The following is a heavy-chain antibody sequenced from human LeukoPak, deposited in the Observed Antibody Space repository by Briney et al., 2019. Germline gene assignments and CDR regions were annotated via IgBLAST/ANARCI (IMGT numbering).Heavy chain of an antibody. J-gene: IGHJ6*02. Sequence: SETLSLTCTVSGGSIRSYYWSWIRQPPGKGLEWIGYIYYSGSTNYNPSLKSRVTISVDTSKNQFSLKLSSVTAADTAVYYCARDYCSGGSCYSRPSGMDVWGQGTTDTVSS. CDR1: GGSIRSYY. V-gene: IGHV4-59*01. CDR3: ARDYCSGGSCYSRPSGMDV. CDR2: IYYSGST. D-gene: IGHD2-15*01.